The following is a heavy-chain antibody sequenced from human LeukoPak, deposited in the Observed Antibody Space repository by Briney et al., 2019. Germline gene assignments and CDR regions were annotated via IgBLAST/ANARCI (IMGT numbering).Heavy chain of an antibody. CDR1: GGSISSGSYY. V-gene: IGHV4-61*02. J-gene: IGHJ4*02. D-gene: IGHD3-3*01. CDR2: IYTSRST. CDR3: ARGDYDFWSGYLDY. Sequence: PSQTLSLTCTVSGGSISSGSYYWSWLRQPAGTGLEWIGRIYTSRSTNYNPSLKSRVTISVDTSKNQFSLKLSSVTAADTAVYYCARGDYDFWSGYLDYWGQGTLVTVSS.